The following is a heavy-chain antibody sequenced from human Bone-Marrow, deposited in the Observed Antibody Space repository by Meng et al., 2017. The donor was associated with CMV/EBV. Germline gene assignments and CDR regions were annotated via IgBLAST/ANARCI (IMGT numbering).Heavy chain of an antibody. CDR2: IIPIFGTA. CDR3: ARDLVPERELLGGGACDI. Sequence: SVKVSCKASGGTFSSYAISWVRQAPGQGLEWMGGIIPIFGTANYAQKFQGRVTITTDESTSTAYMELSSLRSEDTAVYYCARDLVPERELLGGGACDIWGQGKMVNV. V-gene: IGHV1-69*05. J-gene: IGHJ3*02. CDR1: GGTFSSYA. D-gene: IGHD1-26*01.